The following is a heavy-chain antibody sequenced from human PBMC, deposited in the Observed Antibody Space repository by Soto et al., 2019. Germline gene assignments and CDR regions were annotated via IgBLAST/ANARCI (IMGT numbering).Heavy chain of an antibody. V-gene: IGHV4-34*02. CDR3: ATFPPEGRTATPRGDDAFDI. CDR1: GGSLSGYY. D-gene: IGHD3-10*01. CDR2: INHSGSP. J-gene: IGHJ3*02. Sequence: QLHVEQRGTGLLKPSETLSLTCDVYGGSLSGYYWRWIRQAPGKGLEWIVEINHSGSPNYNPSLQSRVSVSVDTSKTHFSLKLSSVTAADTAVYYCATFPPEGRTATPRGDDAFDIWGQGTLVTVSS.